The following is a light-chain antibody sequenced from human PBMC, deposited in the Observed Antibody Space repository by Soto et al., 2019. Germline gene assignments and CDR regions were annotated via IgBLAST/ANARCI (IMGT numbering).Light chain of an antibody. CDR2: NNH. Sequence: QSVLTQPPSASGTPGQRVTISCSGGNSNIGSNTVIWYQHLPGTAPKLLIYNNHQRPSGVPDRFSGSKSGTSASLAISGLQSEDEAEYYCAAWDDSLNGHAVFGGGTQLTVL. CDR3: AAWDDSLNGHAV. V-gene: IGLV1-44*01. J-gene: IGLJ7*01. CDR1: NSNIGSNT.